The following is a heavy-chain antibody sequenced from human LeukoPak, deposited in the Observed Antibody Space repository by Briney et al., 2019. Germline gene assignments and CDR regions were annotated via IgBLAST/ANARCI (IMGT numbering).Heavy chain of an antibody. J-gene: IGHJ4*02. V-gene: IGHV3-21*01. CDR3: TRGGYYDSSGYASC. CDR2: ISSSSSYI. Sequence: GGSLRLSCAASGFTFSSYAMSWVRQAPGKGLEWVSSISSSSSYIYYADSVKGRFTISRDNAKNSLYLQMNSLRAEDTAVYYCTRGGYYDSSGYASCWGQGTLVTVSS. D-gene: IGHD3-22*01. CDR1: GFTFSSYA.